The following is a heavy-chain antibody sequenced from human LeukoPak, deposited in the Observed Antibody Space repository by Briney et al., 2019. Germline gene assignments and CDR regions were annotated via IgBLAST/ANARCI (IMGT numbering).Heavy chain of an antibody. V-gene: IGHV1-69*05. Sequence: SVKVSCKASGGTFSSYAISWVRQAPGQGLEWMGGIIPIFGTANYAQKFQGRVTITTDESTSTAYMELSSLRSEDTAVYYCARGQYCSSTSCYGVEGAFDIWGQGTMVTVSS. J-gene: IGHJ3*02. D-gene: IGHD2-2*01. CDR2: IIPIFGTA. CDR1: GGTFSSYA. CDR3: ARGQYCSSTSCYGVEGAFDI.